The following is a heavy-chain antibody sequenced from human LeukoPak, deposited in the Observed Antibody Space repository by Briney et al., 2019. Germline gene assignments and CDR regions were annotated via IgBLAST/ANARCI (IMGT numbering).Heavy chain of an antibody. D-gene: IGHD3-22*01. CDR1: GFTFSSYG. CDR2: IWYDGSNK. CDR3: ARAVSVGLYDSSGYSAYYMDV. V-gene: IGHV3-33*01. J-gene: IGHJ6*03. Sequence: GGSLRLSCAASGFTFSSYGMHWVRQAPGKGLEWEAVIWYDGSNKYYADSVKGRFTISRDNSKNTLYLQMNSLRAEDTAVYYCARAVSVGLYDSSGYSAYYMDVWGKGTTVTVSS.